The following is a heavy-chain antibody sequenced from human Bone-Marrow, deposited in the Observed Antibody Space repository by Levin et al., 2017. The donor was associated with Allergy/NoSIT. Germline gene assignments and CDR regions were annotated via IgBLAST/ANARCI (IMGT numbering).Heavy chain of an antibody. CDR2: ITPYNGKT. Sequence: PVASVKVSCKASGYTFTSYGISWVRQAPGQGLEWMGWITPYNGKTNYAQNLQGRVTMTTDTSTSTVYMELRSLRSDDTAVYYCSRQVAAAGYYFDYWGQGTLVTVSS. CDR1: GYTFTSYG. D-gene: IGHD6-13*01. CDR3: SRQVAAAGYYFDY. V-gene: IGHV1-18*01. J-gene: IGHJ4*02.